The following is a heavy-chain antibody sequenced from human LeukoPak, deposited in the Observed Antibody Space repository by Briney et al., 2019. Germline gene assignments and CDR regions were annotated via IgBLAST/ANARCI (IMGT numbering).Heavy chain of an antibody. CDR2: ITNDGSST. J-gene: IGHJ6*02. V-gene: IGHV3-74*01. CDR3: ARGAPIWYNDILTGYYREGLDV. Sequence: GGSLRLSCAASGLTFSSHWMHWVRQAPGKGLVWVSRITNDGSSTTYADSVKGRFTISRDNSKDTLYLQMNSPRAEDTAVYYCARGAPIWYNDILTGYYREGLDVWGQGTTVTVSS. D-gene: IGHD3-9*01. CDR1: GLTFSSHW.